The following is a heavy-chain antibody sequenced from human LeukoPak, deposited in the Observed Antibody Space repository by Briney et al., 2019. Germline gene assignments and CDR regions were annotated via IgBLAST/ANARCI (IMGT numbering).Heavy chain of an antibody. CDR1: GFNFRDAA. CDR3: AKDDTYIVVVVADAFDI. Sequence: GGSLRLSCAASGFNFRDAAMTWVRQAPGKGLEWVSLIGPVGDSPFYADSVKGRFTISRDNSKNTLSLQMNSLRVEDTAIYYCAKDDTYIVVVVADAFDIWGQGTMVTVSS. CDR2: IGPVGDSP. J-gene: IGHJ3*02. D-gene: IGHD2-15*01. V-gene: IGHV3-23*01.